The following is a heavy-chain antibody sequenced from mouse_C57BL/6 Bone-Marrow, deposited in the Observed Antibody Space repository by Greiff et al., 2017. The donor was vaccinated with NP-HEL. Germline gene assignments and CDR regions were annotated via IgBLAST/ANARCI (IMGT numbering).Heavy chain of an antibody. CDR2: IYPRSGNT. V-gene: IGHV1-81*01. Sequence: VQLQQSGAELARPGASVKLSCKASGYTFTSYGISWVKQRTGQGLEWIGEIYPRSGNTYYNEKFKGKATLTADKSSSTAYMKLRILTSEDSAVYVCARLGITTVVVDVWGTGTTVTVSS. D-gene: IGHD1-1*01. J-gene: IGHJ1*03. CDR1: GYTFTSYG. CDR3: ARLGITTVVVDV.